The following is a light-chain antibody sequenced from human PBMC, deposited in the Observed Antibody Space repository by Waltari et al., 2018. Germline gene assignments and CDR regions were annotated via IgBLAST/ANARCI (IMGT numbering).Light chain of an antibody. V-gene: IGLV1-44*01. CDR2: SNT. CDR1: SSNIETNT. Sequence: QSVLTPPPSLSATPGQRVPIPCSGGSSNIETNTVILYQQVPGTAPKLLIYSNTRRPSGVPGRFSGSKSGISASLAISDLQSEDEADYYCATWDDSLKGVVFGGGSKLTVL. J-gene: IGLJ3*02. CDR3: ATWDDSLKGVV.